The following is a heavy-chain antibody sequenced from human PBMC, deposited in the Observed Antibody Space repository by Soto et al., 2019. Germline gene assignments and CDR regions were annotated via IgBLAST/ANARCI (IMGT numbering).Heavy chain of an antibody. Sequence: EVQLLESGGGLVQPGGSLRLSCAASGFTFSSYAMTWVRQAPGKGLEWVSVITGGVGVTYYADSVKGRFTISRDKSKNTLYLPMNSLRAEDTAVYNCAKFQGATFNKWYFHYWGQGTLVTVSS. CDR1: GFTFSSYA. V-gene: IGHV3-23*01. J-gene: IGHJ4*02. D-gene: IGHD1-26*01. CDR2: ITGGVGVT. CDR3: AKFQGATFNKWYFHY.